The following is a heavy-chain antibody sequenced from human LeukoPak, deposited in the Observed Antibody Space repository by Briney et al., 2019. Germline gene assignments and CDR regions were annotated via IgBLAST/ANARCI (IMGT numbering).Heavy chain of an antibody. Sequence: SETLSLTCTVSGGSISSSSYYWGWIRQPPGKGLEWIGSIYYSGSTYYNPSLKSRVTISVDTSKNQSSLKLSSVTAADTAVYYCARQSSGWSHNFDYWGQGTLVTVSS. CDR3: ARQSSGWSHNFDY. D-gene: IGHD6-19*01. J-gene: IGHJ4*02. CDR2: IYYSGST. CDR1: GGSISSSSYY. V-gene: IGHV4-39*01.